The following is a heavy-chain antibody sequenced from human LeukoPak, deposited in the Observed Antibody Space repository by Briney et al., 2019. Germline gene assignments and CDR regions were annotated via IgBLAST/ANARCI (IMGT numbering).Heavy chain of an antibody. V-gene: IGHV3-30*02. CDR3: AKDPSITY. Sequence: PGRSLRLSCAASGFTFSHYAIHWVRQAPGKGLEWVAFIRYDGSNKYNADSVKGRFTISRDNSKNTLYLQMNSLRAEDTAVYYCAKDPSITYWGQGTLVTVSS. J-gene: IGHJ4*02. CDR2: IRYDGSNK. D-gene: IGHD3-10*01. CDR1: GFTFSHYA.